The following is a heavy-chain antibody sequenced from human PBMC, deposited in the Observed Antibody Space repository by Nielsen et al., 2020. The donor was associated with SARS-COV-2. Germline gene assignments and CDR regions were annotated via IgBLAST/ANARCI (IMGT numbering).Heavy chain of an antibody. Sequence: GGSLRLSCAASAFTFNADWMSWVRQTPEKGLEWVANINPDGSKRYSVDSVRGRFTISRDNAKNSLYLQMNNLRAEDTALYHCARFTGGYDSWGQGSLVTVSS. CDR2: INPDGSKR. J-gene: IGHJ5*01. V-gene: IGHV3-7*03. CDR3: ARFTGGYDS. CDR1: AFTFNADW. D-gene: IGHD5-12*01.